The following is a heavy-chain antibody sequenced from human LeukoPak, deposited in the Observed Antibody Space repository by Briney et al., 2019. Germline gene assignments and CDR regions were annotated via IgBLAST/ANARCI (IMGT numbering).Heavy chain of an antibody. D-gene: IGHD3-16*01. Sequence: NPSETLSLTCTVSGGSISSGGYYWSWIRQPPGKGLEWIGYIYHSGSTYYNPSLKSRVTISVDRSKNQFSLKLSSVTAADTAEYYCARCRRGELDYWGQGTLVTVSS. V-gene: IGHV4-30-2*01. CDR3: ARCRRGELDY. CDR2: IYHSGST. J-gene: IGHJ4*02. CDR1: GGSISSGGYY.